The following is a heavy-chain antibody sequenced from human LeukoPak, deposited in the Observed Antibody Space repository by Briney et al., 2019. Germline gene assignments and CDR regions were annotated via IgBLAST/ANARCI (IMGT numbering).Heavy chain of an antibody. D-gene: IGHD2-2*02. CDR1: GGSISSGSYY. V-gene: IGHV4-61*02. J-gene: IGHJ6*02. CDR3: AGGLGYCSSTSCYRYYYGMDV. Sequence: SQTLSLTCTVSGGSISSGSYYWSWIRQPAGKGLEWIGRIYTSGSTNYNPSLKSRVTISVDTSKNQFSLKLSSVTAADTAVYYCAGGLGYCSSTSCYRYYYGMDVWGQGTTVTVSS. CDR2: IYTSGST.